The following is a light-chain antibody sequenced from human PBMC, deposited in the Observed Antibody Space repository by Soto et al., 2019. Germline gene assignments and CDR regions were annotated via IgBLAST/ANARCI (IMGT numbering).Light chain of an antibody. J-gene: IGLJ1*01. Sequence: QSALTQPASVSGSPGQSITNSCTGTSSDVGGYNYVSWYQHHPGKAPKLIIFDVSNRPSGVSNPFSGSKSGNTASLTISALQPEDEADYYCSSYTTSNTRQIVFGTGTKLTVL. CDR3: SSYTTSNTRQIV. V-gene: IGLV2-14*03. CDR1: SSDVGGYNY. CDR2: DVS.